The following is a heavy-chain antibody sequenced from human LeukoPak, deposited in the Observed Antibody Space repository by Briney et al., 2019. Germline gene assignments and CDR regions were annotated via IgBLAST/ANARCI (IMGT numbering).Heavy chain of an antibody. CDR2: IYPGDSDT. V-gene: IGHV5-51*01. CDR1: GYSFTSYW. D-gene: IGHD2-2*01. J-gene: IGHJ6*02. CDR3: ARQSCSSTSCQNYYYGMDV. Sequence: GESLKISCQGSGYSFTSYWIGWVRQMPGKGLEWMGIIYPGDSDTRYSPSFQGQVTISADKSISTAYLQWSSLKASDTAMYYCARQSCSSTSCQNYYYGMDVWGQGTTVTVSS.